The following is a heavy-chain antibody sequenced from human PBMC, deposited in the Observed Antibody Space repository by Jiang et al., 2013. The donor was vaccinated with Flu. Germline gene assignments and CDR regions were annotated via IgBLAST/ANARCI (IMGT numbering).Heavy chain of an antibody. Sequence: EVQLLESGGGLVKPGGSLRLSCAASGFTFSSYSMNWVRQAPGKGLEWVSSISSSSSYIYYADSVKGRFTISRDNAKNSLYLQMNSLRAEDTAVYYCARDLSIVGATPNWFDPWGPGNPGHRLL. J-gene: IGHJ5*02. CDR2: ISSSSSYI. CDR1: GFTFSSYS. CDR3: ARDLSIVGATPNWFDP. V-gene: IGHV3-21*01. D-gene: IGHD1-26*01.